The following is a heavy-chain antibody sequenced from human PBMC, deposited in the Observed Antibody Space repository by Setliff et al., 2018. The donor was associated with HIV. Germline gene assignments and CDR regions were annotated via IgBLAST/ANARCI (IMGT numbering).Heavy chain of an antibody. Sequence: SETLSLTCTVSGASMNNYYWTRIRQPPGKGLEWIGYNYDSGTTYYNPSLKSRLVISVDSSKNLFSLNLKSVTAADTAVYYCARSRVWADAGRYFDSWGQGTLVTVSS. CDR1: GASMNNYY. V-gene: IGHV4-59*12. D-gene: IGHD7-27*01. CDR3: ARSRVWADAGRYFDS. CDR2: NYDSGTT. J-gene: IGHJ4*02.